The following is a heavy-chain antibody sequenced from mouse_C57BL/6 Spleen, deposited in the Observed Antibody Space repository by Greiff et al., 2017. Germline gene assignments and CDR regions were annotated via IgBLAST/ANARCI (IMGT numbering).Heavy chain of an antibody. CDR3: ARIRAMYFDV. V-gene: IGHV1-69*01. Sequence: VQLQQPGAELVMPGASVKLSCKASGYTFTSYWMHWVKQRPGQGLEWIGEIDPSDSYTNYNQKFKGKSTLTVDKSSSPAYMQLSSLTSEDSAVYYCARIRAMYFDVWGTGTTVTVSS. CDR1: GYTFTSYW. D-gene: IGHD3-1*01. CDR2: IDPSDSYT. J-gene: IGHJ1*03.